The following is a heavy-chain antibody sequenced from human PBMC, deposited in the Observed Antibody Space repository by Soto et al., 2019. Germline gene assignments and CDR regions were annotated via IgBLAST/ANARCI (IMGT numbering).Heavy chain of an antibody. CDR2: IIPIFGTA. D-gene: IGHD6-6*01. J-gene: IGHJ5*02. V-gene: IGHV1-69*12. Sequence: QVQLVQSGAEVKKPGSSVKVSCKASGGTFSSYAISCVRQAPGQGLEWMGGIIPIFGTANYAQKFQGRGTITADESTSTAYMELSSLRSEDTAVYYCARDRGGAARGTQWFDPWGQGTLVTVSS. CDR3: ARDRGGAARGTQWFDP. CDR1: GGTFSSYA.